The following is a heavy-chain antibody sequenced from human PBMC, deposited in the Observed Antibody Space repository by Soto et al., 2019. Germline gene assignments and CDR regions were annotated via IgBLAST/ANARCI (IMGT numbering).Heavy chain of an antibody. CDR1: GGSISSGGYS. Sequence: QLQLQESGSGLVKPSQTLSLTCAVSGGSISSGGYSWSWIRQPPGKVLEWIGYIYHSGSTYYNPSLKSRVTISVDRSKNQFCLKLSSVTAADTAVYYCARQGQLVNEMFDPWGQGTLVTVSS. D-gene: IGHD6-13*01. V-gene: IGHV4-30-2*01. CDR3: ARQGQLVNEMFDP. J-gene: IGHJ5*02. CDR2: IYHSGST.